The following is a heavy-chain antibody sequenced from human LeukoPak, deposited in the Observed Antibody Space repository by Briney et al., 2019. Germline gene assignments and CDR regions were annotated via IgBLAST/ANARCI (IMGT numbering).Heavy chain of an antibody. D-gene: IGHD4/OR15-4a*01. CDR2: IFYTGRA. V-gene: IGHV4-59*08. CDR1: RGSLSPDH. CDR3: ARLVDGANTRVDS. Sequence: PSETLSLTCTVSRGSLSPDHCAWIRQPPGKGLEWIGYIFYTGRARYNPSLEGRATLTVDMSKNQLSLKLSSVTAADTATYYCARLVDGANTRVDSWGQGTLVTVSS. J-gene: IGHJ4*02.